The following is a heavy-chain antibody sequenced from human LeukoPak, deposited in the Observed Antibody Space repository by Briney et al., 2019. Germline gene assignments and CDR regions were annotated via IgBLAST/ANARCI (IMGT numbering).Heavy chain of an antibody. CDR2: ISYDGSNK. CDR1: GFTFSSYG. V-gene: IGHV3-30*18. J-gene: IGHJ4*02. D-gene: IGHD2-2*01. CDR3: AKDHVRFPPYQLLSH. Sequence: GGSLRLSCAPSGFTFSSYGMHWVRQAPGKGLGWVAVISYDGSNKYYADSVKGRFTISRDNSKNTLYLQMNSLRAEDTAVYYCAKDHVRFPPYQLLSHWGQGTLVTVSS.